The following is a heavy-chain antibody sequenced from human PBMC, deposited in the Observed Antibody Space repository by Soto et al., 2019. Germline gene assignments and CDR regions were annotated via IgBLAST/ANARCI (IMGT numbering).Heavy chain of an antibody. CDR2: INSEGTSI. CDR3: ARGHSDYPRSAFDI. D-gene: IGHD4-4*01. V-gene: IGHV3-74*01. Sequence: EVQLVESGGGLVQPGGSLRLSCTASGFTFSSHWMHWVRQAPGKGLVWVSRINSEGTSISYVDSVKGLFTISRDNAKNTLYLQMNSLRVEDTAVYYCARGHSDYPRSAFDIWGQGTMVTVSS. CDR1: GFTFSSHW. J-gene: IGHJ3*02.